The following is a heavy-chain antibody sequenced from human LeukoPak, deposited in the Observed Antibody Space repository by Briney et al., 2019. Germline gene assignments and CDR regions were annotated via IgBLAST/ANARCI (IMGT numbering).Heavy chain of an antibody. CDR2: IYHSGST. CDR3: ARGLDTAMVNNWFDP. V-gene: IGHV4-38-2*02. D-gene: IGHD5-18*01. Sequence: PSETLSLTCTVSGYSISSGYYWGWIRQPPGKGLEWIGSIYHSGSTYYNPSLKSRVTISVDTSKNQFSLKLSSVTAADTAVYYCARGLDTAMVNNWFDPWGQGTLVTVSS. CDR1: GYSISSGYY. J-gene: IGHJ5*02.